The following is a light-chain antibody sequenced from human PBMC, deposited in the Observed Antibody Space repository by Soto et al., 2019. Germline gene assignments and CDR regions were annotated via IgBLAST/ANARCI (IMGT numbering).Light chain of an antibody. Sequence: IGVAQSPATLSVSPGERATLSCRASQSVSSNLAWYQQKPGQGPRLLIYGASTRATGIPARFSGSGSGTDFTLTISSLQSEDFAVYYCQQYNIWPRAFGQGTKVDIK. V-gene: IGKV3-15*01. CDR2: GAS. CDR1: QSVSSN. CDR3: QQYNIWPRA. J-gene: IGKJ1*01.